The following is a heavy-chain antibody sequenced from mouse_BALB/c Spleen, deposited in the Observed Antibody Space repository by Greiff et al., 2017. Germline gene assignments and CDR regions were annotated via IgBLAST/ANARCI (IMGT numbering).Heavy chain of an antibody. V-gene: IGHV5-6-5*01. CDR3: ARGRPSCYYLDY. D-gene: IGHD2-10*02. J-gene: IGHJ2*01. Sequence: EVKLVESGGGLVKPGGSLKLSCAASGFTFSSYAMSWVRQTPEKRLEWVATISSGGSTYYPDSVKGRFTISRDNAQNILYLQMSSLRSEDTAMYYCARGRPSCYYLDYWGQGTTLTVSS. CDR2: ISSGGST. CDR1: GFTFSSYA.